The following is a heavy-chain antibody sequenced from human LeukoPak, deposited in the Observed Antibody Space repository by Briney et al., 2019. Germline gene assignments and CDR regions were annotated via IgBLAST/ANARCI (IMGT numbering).Heavy chain of an antibody. CDR2: INHSGST. CDR3: ARVVVVAAGHDY. Sequence: KPSETLSLTCAVYGGSFSGYYWSLIRQPPGKGLEWIGEINHSGSTNYNPSLKSRVTISVGTSKNQFSLKLSSVTAADTAVYYCARVVVVAAGHDYWGQGTLVTVSS. J-gene: IGHJ4*02. D-gene: IGHD2-15*01. V-gene: IGHV4-34*01. CDR1: GGSFSGYY.